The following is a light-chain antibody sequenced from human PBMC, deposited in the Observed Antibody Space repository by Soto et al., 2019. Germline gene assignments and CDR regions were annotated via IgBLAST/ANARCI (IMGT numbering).Light chain of an antibody. J-gene: IGKJ5*01. V-gene: IGKV2D-29*02. CDR2: EVS. CDR1: RRLLHITGETF. Sequence: DVVMTQTPLSLSVAPGQPASISCKSSRRLLHITGETFLFWYLQKPGQSPQPLIYEVSTRVSGVPDRFSGSGSGTDFTLEISRVETDDVGIYYCMQSTQLPPTFGQGTRLEIK. CDR3: MQSTQLPPT.